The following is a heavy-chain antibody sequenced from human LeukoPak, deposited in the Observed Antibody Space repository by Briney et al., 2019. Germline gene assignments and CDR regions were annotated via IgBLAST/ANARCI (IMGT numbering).Heavy chain of an antibody. V-gene: IGHV1-3*01. J-gene: IGHJ4*02. D-gene: IGHD3-22*01. CDR1: GYTFTSYA. Sequence: ASVKVSCKASGYTFTSYAMHWVRQAPGQRLEWMGWINAGNGNTKYSQKFQGRVTITRDTSASTAYMELSSLRSEDTAVYYCARDWGTLNYYDSSGYYDYWGQGTLVTVSS. CDR2: INAGNGNT. CDR3: ARDWGTLNYYDSSGYYDY.